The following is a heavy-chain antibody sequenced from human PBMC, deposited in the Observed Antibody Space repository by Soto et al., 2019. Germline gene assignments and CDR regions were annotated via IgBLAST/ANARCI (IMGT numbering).Heavy chain of an antibody. D-gene: IGHD6-6*01. V-gene: IGHV3-33*01. CDR1: GFTFSSYG. CDR2: IWYDGSNK. CDR3: VRAQGVAARVAYYYYGVDV. J-gene: IGHJ6*02. Sequence: QVQLVESGGGVVQPGSSLRLSCAASGFTFSSYGMHWVRQAPGKGLEWVAVIWYDGSNKYYVDSVKGRFTISRDNSKNTLFLQMNSLRVEDTAVYYCVRAQGVAARVAYYYYGVDVWGQGTTVTVSS.